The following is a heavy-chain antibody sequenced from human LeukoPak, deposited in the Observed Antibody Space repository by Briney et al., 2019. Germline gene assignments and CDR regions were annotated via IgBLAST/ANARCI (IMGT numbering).Heavy chain of an antibody. CDR3: ARERGSSNWSVDQ. V-gene: IGHV4-59*01. J-gene: IGHJ4*02. CDR2: IYCSGSA. Sequence: SETLSLTCTVSGDSIRSSYWSWIRQPPGETLEWVGYIYCSGSANYNPSLKDRVSMSVDTSKNQLSLRLNSVTAADTAIYYCARERGSSNWSVDQWGQGILVTVSS. D-gene: IGHD1-1*01. CDR1: GDSIRSSY.